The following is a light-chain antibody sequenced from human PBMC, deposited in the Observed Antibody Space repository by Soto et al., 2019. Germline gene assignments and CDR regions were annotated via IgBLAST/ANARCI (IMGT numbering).Light chain of an antibody. CDR3: SSYTTSTTLVL. CDR1: SSDVGAYNY. V-gene: IGLV2-14*01. J-gene: IGLJ2*01. Sequence: QSALTQPASVSGSPGQSITISCTGTSSDVGAYNYVSWYQQHPGKDPKLMIYDVSNRPSGVSNRCSGSKSGNTASLTISGLQAEDEADYYCSSYTTSTTLVLFGGGTKVTVL. CDR2: DVS.